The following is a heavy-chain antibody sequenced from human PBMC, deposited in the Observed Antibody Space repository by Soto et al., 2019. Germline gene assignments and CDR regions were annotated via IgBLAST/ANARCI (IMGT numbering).Heavy chain of an antibody. J-gene: IGHJ4*02. V-gene: IGHV3-11*01. CDR1: VLTFSDYY. CDR2: ISGSGSTI. Sequence: RGSLLLSCASSVLTFSDYYMGWIRQAPGKGLEWVSYISGSGSTIYYADSVKGRFTISRDNAKNSLYLQMNSLRAEDTAVYYCARVPHEGAMAPYFDYWAQGTLVTVS. D-gene: IGHD1-26*01. CDR3: ARVPHEGAMAPYFDY.